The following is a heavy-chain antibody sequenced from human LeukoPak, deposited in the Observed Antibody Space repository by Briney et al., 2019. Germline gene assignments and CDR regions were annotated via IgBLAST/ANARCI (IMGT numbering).Heavy chain of an antibody. V-gene: IGHV3-15*01. CDR2: IKSSADGGAT. CDR3: SLRYCSGSSCPGY. J-gene: IGHJ4*02. Sequence: GGSLRLSCAAYGFTFSNAWLSWVRQAPGKGLEWVGRIKSSADGGATDYAAPVKGRFTVSRDDSKDTLYLQMNSLKTEDTAVYYCSLRYCSGSSCPGYWGQGTLVTVSS. D-gene: IGHD2-15*01. CDR1: GFTFSNAW.